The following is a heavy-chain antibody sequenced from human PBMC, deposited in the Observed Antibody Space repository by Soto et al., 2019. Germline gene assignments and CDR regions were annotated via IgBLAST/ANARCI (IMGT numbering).Heavy chain of an antibody. CDR2: IIPISGLT. D-gene: IGHD6-25*01. J-gene: IGHJ4*02. V-gene: IGHV1-69*02. CDR3: ARAKNIAAPIDY. CDR1: GGTLSSNT. Sequence: SVKVSCKASGGTLSSNTINWVRQAPGQGLEWMGRIIPISGLTNYAQRFQGTVTLTADKSTSTSYMEPSSLRSEDTAVYYCARAKNIAAPIDYWGQGTQVTVSS.